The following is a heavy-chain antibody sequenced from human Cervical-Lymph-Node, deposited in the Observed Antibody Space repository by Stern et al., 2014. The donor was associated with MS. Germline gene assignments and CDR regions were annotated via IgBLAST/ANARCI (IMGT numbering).Heavy chain of an antibody. CDR1: GYTFTGYS. J-gene: IGHJ4*02. CDR2: IHPNSGGT. D-gene: IGHD6-19*01. CDR3: AREAAMAVAGTGVDY. Sequence: VQLVQSGAEVKKPGASVKVSCKASGYTFTGYSMHWVRQAPGQGLEWMGRIHPNSGGTNYAQKFQGRVTMARDTSISTAYMELSRLRSDDTAVYYCAREAAMAVAGTGVDYWGQGTLVTVSS. V-gene: IGHV1-2*06.